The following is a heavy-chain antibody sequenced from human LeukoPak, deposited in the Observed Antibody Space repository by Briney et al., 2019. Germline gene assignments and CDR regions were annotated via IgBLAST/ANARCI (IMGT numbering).Heavy chain of an antibody. J-gene: IGHJ4*02. CDR1: GFTFSSYS. CDR2: ISSSSSYI. V-gene: IGHV3-21*01. D-gene: IGHD4-23*01. CDR3: ARDVGKVDRPYYFDY. Sequence: PGGSLRLSCAVSGFTFSSYSMNWVRQAPGKGLEWVSSISSSSSYIYYADSVKGRFTISRDNAKNSLYLQMNSLRAEDTAVYYCARDVGKVDRPYYFDYWGQGTLVTVSS.